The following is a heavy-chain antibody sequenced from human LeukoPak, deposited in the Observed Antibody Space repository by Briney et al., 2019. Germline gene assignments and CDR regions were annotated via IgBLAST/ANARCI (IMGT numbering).Heavy chain of an antibody. J-gene: IGHJ5*02. CDR1: GFTFSDYY. Sequence: GGSLRLSCAASGFTFSDYYMSWIRQAPGKGLEWVSYISSSGSTIYYADSVKGRFTMSRDNAKKSLYLQMNSLRAEDTAVYYCASMDGGSPTVLAWGQGTLVTVSS. D-gene: IGHD2-15*01. V-gene: IGHV3-11*01. CDR3: ASMDGGSPTVLA. CDR2: ISSSGSTI.